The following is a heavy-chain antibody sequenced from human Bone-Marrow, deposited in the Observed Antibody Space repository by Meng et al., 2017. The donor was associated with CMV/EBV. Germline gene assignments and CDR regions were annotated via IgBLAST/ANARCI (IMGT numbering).Heavy chain of an antibody. J-gene: IGHJ6*02. V-gene: IGHV3-11*04. Sequence: LSLTCAASGFTFSDYYMRWIRQAPGKGLEWVSYISSSASTIYYADSVKGRFTISRDNAKKSLYLQRNSLRAEDTAVYYCARGPPYYVIYYGMDVWGQGTTVTVSS. CDR2: ISSSASTI. D-gene: IGHD3-22*01. CDR1: GFTFSDYY. CDR3: ARGPPYYVIYYGMDV.